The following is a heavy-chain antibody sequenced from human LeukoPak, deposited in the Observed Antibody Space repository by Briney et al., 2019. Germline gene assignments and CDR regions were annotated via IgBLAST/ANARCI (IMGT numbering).Heavy chain of an antibody. Sequence: PAETLSLTCAVYGGSFSGYYWSWIRQPPGKGLEWIGEINHSGSTNYNPSLKSRVTISVDTSKNQFSLKLSSVTAADTAVYYCATYYYGSGSFSKWGQGTLVTVSA. J-gene: IGHJ4*02. D-gene: IGHD3-10*01. CDR3: ATYYYGSGSFSK. CDR2: INHSGST. V-gene: IGHV4-34*01. CDR1: GGSFSGYY.